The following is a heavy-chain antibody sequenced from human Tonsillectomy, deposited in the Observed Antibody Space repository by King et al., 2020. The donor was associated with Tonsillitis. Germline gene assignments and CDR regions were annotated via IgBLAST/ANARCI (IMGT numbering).Heavy chain of an antibody. CDR2: IDPSDSYT. D-gene: IGHD6-13*01. CDR1: GYSFTSYW. V-gene: IGHV5-10-1*03. J-gene: IGHJ4*02. Sequence: VQLVESGAEVKKSGESLRISCKGSGYSFTSYWISWVRQIPAKGLEWMGRIDPSDSYTNYSTSFHGHVTISADKSISAAYLQWSSLKASDTAMFYCARLSTATGIASDYWGQGTLVTVSS. CDR3: ARLSTATGIASDY.